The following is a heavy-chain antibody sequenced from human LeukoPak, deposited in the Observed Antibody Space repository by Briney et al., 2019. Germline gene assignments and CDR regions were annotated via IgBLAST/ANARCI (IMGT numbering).Heavy chain of an antibody. Sequence: PSETLSLTCTVSGGSISSSSYYWGWIRQPPGKGLEWIGSIYYSGSTYYNPSLKSRVTISVDTSKNQFSLKLSSVTAADTAVYYCARDLGYSYGDAFDIWGQGTMVTVSS. CDR1: GGSISSSSYY. CDR3: ARDLGYSYGDAFDI. V-gene: IGHV4-39*07. D-gene: IGHD5-18*01. CDR2: IYYSGST. J-gene: IGHJ3*02.